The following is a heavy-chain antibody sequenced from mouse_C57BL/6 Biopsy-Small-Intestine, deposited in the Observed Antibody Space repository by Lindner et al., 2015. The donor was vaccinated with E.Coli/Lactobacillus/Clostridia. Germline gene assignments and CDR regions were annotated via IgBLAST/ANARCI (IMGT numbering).Heavy chain of an antibody. J-gene: IGHJ1*01. CDR1: GDTFSSYA. Sequence: SVKVSCKASGDTFSSYAITWVRQAPGQGLEWMGGIIPIFETANYAQKFQGRVTITADESTSTAYMELSSLRSEDTAVYYCAAYDILTGPKNLLYYYYGMDVWGQGTTVTVSS. D-gene: IGHD1-1*01. CDR3: AAYDILTGPKNLLYYYYGMDV. V-gene: IGHV1-74*01. CDR2: IIPIFETA.